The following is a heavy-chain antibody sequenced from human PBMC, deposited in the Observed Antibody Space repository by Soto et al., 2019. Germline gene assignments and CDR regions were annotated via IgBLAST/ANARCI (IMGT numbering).Heavy chain of an antibody. CDR1: RYTFSDDY. CDR3: AREPATAKPEGVDF. CDR2: INPNSGGT. Sequence: ASVKVSCKASRYTFSDDYIHWVRQAPGQGLEWMGWINPNSGGTKYAPKFQGGVTMTRDTSITTAYMELSRLRSGDTAVYYCAREPATAKPEGVDFGGQGTLVTVSS. J-gene: IGHJ4*02. D-gene: IGHD1-1*01. V-gene: IGHV1-2*02.